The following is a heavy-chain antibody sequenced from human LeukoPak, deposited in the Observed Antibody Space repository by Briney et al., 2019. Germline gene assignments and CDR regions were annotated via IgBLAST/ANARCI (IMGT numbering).Heavy chain of an antibody. V-gene: IGHV4-39*07. CDR1: GGSISSTSYY. CDR2: IYYSGST. J-gene: IGHJ4*02. D-gene: IGHD2-2*01. Sequence: PSETLSLTCVVSGGSISSTSYYWGWIRQPPGKGLEWIGSIYYSGSTYYSPSLKSRVTISVDTSKNQFSLKLSSVTAADTAVYYCARLGGYCSSTSCQWPGSRRRHLDYWGQGTLVTVSS. CDR3: ARLGGYCSSTSCQWPGSRRRHLDY.